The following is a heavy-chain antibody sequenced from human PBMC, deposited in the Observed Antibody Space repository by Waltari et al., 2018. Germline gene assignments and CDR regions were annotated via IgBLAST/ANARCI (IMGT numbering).Heavy chain of an antibody. CDR1: GGSISSSSYY. J-gene: IGHJ2*01. CDR3: ARDLPRYCSGGSCYSWYFDL. CDR2: IYCSGST. D-gene: IGHD2-15*01. Sequence: QLQLQESGPGLVKPSETLSLTCTVSGGSISSSSYYWGWVRQPPGRGLEWIGSIYCSGSTYYNPSLKSRVTISVDTSKNQFSLKLSSVTAADTAVYYCARDLPRYCSGGSCYSWYFDLWGRGTLVTVSS. V-gene: IGHV4-39*07.